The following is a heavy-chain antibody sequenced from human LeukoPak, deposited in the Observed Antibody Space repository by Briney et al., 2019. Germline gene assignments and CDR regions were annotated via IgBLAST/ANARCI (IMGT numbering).Heavy chain of an antibody. CDR2: INSDGSST. Sequence: GGSLRLSCAASGFTFSSYWMHWVRQAPGKGLVWVSRINSDGSSTSYADSVKGRFTISRDNAKNTLYLQMNSLSAEDTAVYYCAREGYDILTGYSGGYYGMDVWGKGTTVTVSS. J-gene: IGHJ6*04. D-gene: IGHD3-9*01. CDR1: GFTFSSYW. CDR3: AREGYDILTGYSGGYYGMDV. V-gene: IGHV3-74*01.